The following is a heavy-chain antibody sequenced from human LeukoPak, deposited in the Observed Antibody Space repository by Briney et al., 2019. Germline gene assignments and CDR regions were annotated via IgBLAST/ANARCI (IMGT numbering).Heavy chain of an antibody. CDR3: ASLTGLPPEY. CDR1: GGSISSYY. Sequence: SETLSLTCTVSGGSISSYYWSWIRQPPGKGLEWIGYIYYSGSTNYNPSLKSRVTISVDTSKNQFSLKLSSVTAADTAVYYCASLTGLPPEYWGQGTLVTVSS. V-gene: IGHV4-59*12. CDR2: IYYSGST. D-gene: IGHD4-11*01. J-gene: IGHJ4*02.